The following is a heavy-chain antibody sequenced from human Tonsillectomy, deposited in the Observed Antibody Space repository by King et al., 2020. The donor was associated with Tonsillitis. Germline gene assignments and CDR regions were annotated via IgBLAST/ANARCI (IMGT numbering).Heavy chain of an antibody. CDR3: ARELFWERQWDPYFDY. Sequence: VQLVEFGGSVVQPGRSVRLSCAASGFTFSNYAMHWVRQAPGKGLEWGAVISFDGSNKYYADSVKGRFTISRDNSKNTLYLQMSSVRAEDTAVFYCARELFWERQWDPYFDYWGQGTLVPVSS. CDR1: GFTFSNYA. J-gene: IGHJ4*02. D-gene: IGHD1-26*01. CDR2: ISFDGSNK. V-gene: IGHV3-30-3*01.